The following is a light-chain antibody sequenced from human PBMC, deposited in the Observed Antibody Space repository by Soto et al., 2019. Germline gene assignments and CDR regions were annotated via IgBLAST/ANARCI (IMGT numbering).Light chain of an antibody. CDR3: HQYGTAPLS. V-gene: IGKV3-20*01. Sequence: VLTQSRGTLSLSPGARATLWXRASQSVAANYLAWYQHKRXQAPXLXXYGASSGATGIQDRFSGSGSGPDFTLTISRLEPEDLSVYYCHQYGTAPLSFGPGTKVD. J-gene: IGKJ3*01. CDR1: QSVAANY. CDR2: GAS.